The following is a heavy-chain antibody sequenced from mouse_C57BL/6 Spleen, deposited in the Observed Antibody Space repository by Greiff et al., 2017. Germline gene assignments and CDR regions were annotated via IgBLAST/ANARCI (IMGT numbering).Heavy chain of an antibody. Sequence: QVQLQQPGAELVRPGSSVKLSCKASGYTFTSYWMHWVKQRPIQGLEWIGNIDPSDSETHYNQKFKDKATLTVDKSSSTAYMPLSSLTSEDTAVYYSARWGDYGAVDYWGQSTTLTVSS. CDR1: GYTFTSYW. CDR2: IDPSDSET. J-gene: IGHJ2*01. D-gene: IGHD2-4*01. V-gene: IGHV1-52*01. CDR3: ARWGDYGAVDY.